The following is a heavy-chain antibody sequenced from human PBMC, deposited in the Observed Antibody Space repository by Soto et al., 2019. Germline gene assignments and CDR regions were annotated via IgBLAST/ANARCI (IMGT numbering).Heavy chain of an antibody. CDR2: ISSNGGST. CDR1: GFTFSSYA. CDR3: VKGSMVRGVIVGFFDY. V-gene: IGHV3-64D*06. Sequence: GGSLRLSCSASGFTFSSYAMHWVRQAPGKGLEYVSAISSNGGSTYYADSVKGRFTISRDNSKNTLYLQMSSLRAEDTAVDYCVKGSMVRGVIVGFFDYWGQGTLVTV. D-gene: IGHD3-10*01. J-gene: IGHJ4*02.